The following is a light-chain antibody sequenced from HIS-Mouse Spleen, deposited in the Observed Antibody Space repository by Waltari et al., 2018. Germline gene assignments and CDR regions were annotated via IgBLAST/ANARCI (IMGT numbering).Light chain of an antibody. V-gene: IGKV3-11*01. CDR3: QQRSNWPT. CDR1: QMVSSY. CDR2: DAS. J-gene: IGKJ4*01. Sequence: IVLTQSPATLSLSPGERATLSCRASQMVSSYLAWYQQKPGQAPRLLIYDASNRATGIPARFSVSGSGTDFTLTISSLEPEDFAVYYCQQRSNWPTFGGGTKVEIK.